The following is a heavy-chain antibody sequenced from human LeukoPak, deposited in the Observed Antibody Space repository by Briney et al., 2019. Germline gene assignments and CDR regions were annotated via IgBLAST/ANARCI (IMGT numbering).Heavy chain of an antibody. D-gene: IGHD4-17*01. J-gene: IGHJ4*02. CDR2: ISSNGGST. Sequence: GGSLRLSCAASGFTFSSYAMHWGRQAPGKGLEYVSAISSNGGSTYYANSVKGRFTISRDNSKNTLYLQMGSLRAEDMAVYYCARRHTVTTYYFDYWGQGTLVTVSS. CDR1: GFTFSSYA. CDR3: ARRHTVTTYYFDY. V-gene: IGHV3-64*01.